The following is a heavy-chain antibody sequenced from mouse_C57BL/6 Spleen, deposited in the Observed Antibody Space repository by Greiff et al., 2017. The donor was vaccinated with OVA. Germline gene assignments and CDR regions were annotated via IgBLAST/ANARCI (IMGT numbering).Heavy chain of an antibody. CDR1: GYTFTSYW. Sequence: QVQLQQPGAELVKPGASVKLSCKASGYTFTSYWMHWVKQRPGRGLEWIGRIDPNSGGTKYNEKFKSKATLTVDKPSSTAYMPLSSLTSEDSAVYDCARDGYYGGYYAMDYWGQGTSVTVSS. CDR2: IDPNSGGT. J-gene: IGHJ4*01. V-gene: IGHV1-72*01. CDR3: ARDGYYGGYYAMDY. D-gene: IGHD2-3*01.